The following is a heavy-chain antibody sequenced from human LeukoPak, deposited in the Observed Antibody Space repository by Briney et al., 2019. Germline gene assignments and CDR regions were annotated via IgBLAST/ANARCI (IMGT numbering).Heavy chain of an antibody. J-gene: IGHJ4*02. CDR2: IYTSGST. CDR1: GGSISSGSYY. V-gene: IGHV4-61*02. D-gene: IGHD3-3*01. Sequence: PSETLSLTCTVSGGSISSGSYYWSWIRQPAGKGLEWIGRIYTSGSTNYNPSLKSRVTISVDTSKNQFSLKLSSVTAADTAVYYCARADFQPYYFDYWGQGTLVTVSS. CDR3: ARADFQPYYFDY.